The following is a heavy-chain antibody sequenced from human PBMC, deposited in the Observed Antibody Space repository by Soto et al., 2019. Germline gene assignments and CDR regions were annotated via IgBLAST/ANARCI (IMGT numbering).Heavy chain of an antibody. CDR3: VRVQELGFPDGLAP. CDR2: INPHSGAT. Sequence: QVILVQSGAEVQKPGASLKVSCKASGYIFSANYRHWVRQAPGQGLGWLGWINPHSGATNYAQKFRGRVTMRADPPTTTSYMELASLKLGERAVYTLVRVQELGFPDGLAPWGRGPLVTFSP. V-gene: IGHV1-2*02. CDR1: GYIFSANY. J-gene: IGHJ5*02. D-gene: IGHD1-7*01.